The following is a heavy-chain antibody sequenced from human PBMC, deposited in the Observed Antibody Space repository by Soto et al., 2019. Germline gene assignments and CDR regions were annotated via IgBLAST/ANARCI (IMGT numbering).Heavy chain of an antibody. Sequence: GASVKVSCKASGYTFTSYYIHWVRQAPGQGLEWMGIINPSGGSTSYAQKFQGRVTMTRDTSTSTVYMELSSLRSEDTAVYYCARVWGMGELSLYTHFDYWGQGTLVTVSS. D-gene: IGHD3-16*02. V-gene: IGHV1-46*03. CDR3: ARVWGMGELSLYTHFDY. J-gene: IGHJ4*02. CDR1: GYTFTSYY. CDR2: INPSGGST.